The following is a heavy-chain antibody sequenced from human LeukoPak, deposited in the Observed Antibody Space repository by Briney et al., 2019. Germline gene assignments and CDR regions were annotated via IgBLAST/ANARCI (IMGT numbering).Heavy chain of an antibody. CDR3: ANDSVAINRFYDAFDI. J-gene: IGHJ3*02. CDR2: ITGPGART. D-gene: IGHD2-2*02. CDR1: GFTFNNYA. V-gene: IGHV3-23*01. Sequence: GRSLTLSCAASGFTFNNYAMNWVRQAPGNGLEWVSHITGPGARTYFADSVKGPLTISTDNSRHPPYLQMNSLRAEHTAVYYCANDSVAINRFYDAFDIWVQGTMVSVSS.